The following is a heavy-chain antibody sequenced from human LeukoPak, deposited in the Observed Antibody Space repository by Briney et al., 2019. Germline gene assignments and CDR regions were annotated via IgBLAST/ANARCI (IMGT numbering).Heavy chain of an antibody. J-gene: IGHJ4*02. CDR1: GFTLSTYA. V-gene: IGHV3-23*01. CDR3: ARDLRGDCSSTSCYGPSRYFDY. D-gene: IGHD2-2*01. Sequence: GGSLRLSCAASGFTLSTYAMSWVRQTPGKGLEWVAATSSSDAGTYHADSVRGRFTISRDNSKNTLYLQMNSLRAEDTAVYYCARDLRGDCSSTSCYGPSRYFDYWGQGTLVTVSS. CDR2: TSSSDAGT.